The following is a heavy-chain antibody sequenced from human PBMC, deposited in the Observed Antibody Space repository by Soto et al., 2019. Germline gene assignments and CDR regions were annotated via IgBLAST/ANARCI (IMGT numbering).Heavy chain of an antibody. Sequence: ASVKVSCKVSGYTLTELSMHWVRQAPGKGLEWMGGFDPEDGETIYAQKFQGRVTMTEDTPTDTAYMELSSLRSEDTAVYYCATAPDKYSSSWYVLYWGQGTLVTVSS. V-gene: IGHV1-24*01. D-gene: IGHD6-13*01. J-gene: IGHJ4*02. CDR2: FDPEDGET. CDR3: ATAPDKYSSSWYVLY. CDR1: GYTLTELS.